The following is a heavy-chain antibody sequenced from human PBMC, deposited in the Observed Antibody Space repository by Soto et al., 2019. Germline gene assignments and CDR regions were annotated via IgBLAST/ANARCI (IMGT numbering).Heavy chain of an antibody. Sequence: QVQPEQSGAEVKKPGSSVNVSCKASGGTLSDHGVAWLRQAPGQGLEWMGGTIPVFNTAKYAQKFQGRVTVTADKFTNIAYMELSSLRSEDTAFYFCARGVYGSGNYYTGPSAFDIWGQGTMVIVSS. CDR3: ARGVYGSGNYYTGPSAFDI. J-gene: IGHJ3*02. CDR1: GGTLSDHG. V-gene: IGHV1-69*06. CDR2: TIPVFNTA. D-gene: IGHD3-10*01.